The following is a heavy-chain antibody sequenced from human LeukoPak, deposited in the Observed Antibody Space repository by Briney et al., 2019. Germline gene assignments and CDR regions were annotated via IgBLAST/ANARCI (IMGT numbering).Heavy chain of an antibody. V-gene: IGHV3-30-3*01. J-gene: IGHJ4*02. CDR3: ARDLSNVPGQY. Sequence: GRSLRLSCAASGFTFSSYAMHWVRQAPGKGLEWVAVISYDGSIKYYAESVKGRFTISTDISKSTLSLQMNSLRPEDTALYYCARDLSNVPGQYWGQGTLVTVSS. CDR1: GFTFSSYA. CDR2: ISYDGSIK. D-gene: IGHD3-10*02.